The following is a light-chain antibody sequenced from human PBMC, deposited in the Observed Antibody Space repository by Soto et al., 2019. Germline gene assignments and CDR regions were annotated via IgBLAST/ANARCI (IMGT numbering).Light chain of an antibody. CDR3: QQYGSSGT. V-gene: IGKV3-20*01. CDR2: GAS. J-gene: IGKJ1*01. CDR1: QSVSSSY. Sequence: EIVLTQSPGTLSLSPGERATLSCRASQSVSSSYLAWYQQKPGQAPRLPIYGASSRATGIPDRFSGSRSGTDFTLTISRLEPEDFAVYYCQQYGSSGTFGQGTKVDIK.